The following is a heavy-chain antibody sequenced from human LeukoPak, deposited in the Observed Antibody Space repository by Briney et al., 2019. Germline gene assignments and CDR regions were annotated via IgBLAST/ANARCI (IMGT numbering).Heavy chain of an antibody. CDR1: RYTFINYA. Sequence: ASVKVSCKASRYTFINYAIHWVRQAPGQRLEWMGWINAGNGNTRYSQKFQGRVTITRDTSASTVYMELSSLRSEDTAVYYCARDIAPSVGGNYYYYGMDVWGQGTTVTVSS. J-gene: IGHJ6*02. CDR3: ARDIAPSVGGNYYYYGMDV. D-gene: IGHD4-23*01. CDR2: INAGNGNT. V-gene: IGHV1-3*01.